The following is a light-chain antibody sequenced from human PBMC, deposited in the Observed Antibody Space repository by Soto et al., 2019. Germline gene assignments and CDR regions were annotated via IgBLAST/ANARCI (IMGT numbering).Light chain of an antibody. V-gene: IGKV3-15*01. J-gene: IGKJ4*01. Sequence: EIVMTQSPATLTVSPGERATLSCRASQSVSGNLAWYQQKPGQPPRLLIYGASTRATGIPARFSGSGSGTEFTLTIFSLQSEDFAVYFCQQYNNCRLTYGGGPMVEIK. CDR2: GAS. CDR1: QSVSGN. CDR3: QQYNNCRLT.